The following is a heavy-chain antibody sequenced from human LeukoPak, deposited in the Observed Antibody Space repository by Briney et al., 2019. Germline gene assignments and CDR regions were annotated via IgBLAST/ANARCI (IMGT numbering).Heavy chain of an antibody. CDR2: INPSGGST. Sequence: ASVKVSCKASGYTFTSYYMHWVRQAPGQGLEWMGIINPSGGSTSYAQKFQGRVTMTRDTSTSTVYMELGRLTSDDTAVYYCARDGQQLPFDYWGQGTLVTVSS. CDR3: ARDGQQLPFDY. J-gene: IGHJ4*02. CDR1: GYTFTSYY. V-gene: IGHV1-46*01. D-gene: IGHD6-13*01.